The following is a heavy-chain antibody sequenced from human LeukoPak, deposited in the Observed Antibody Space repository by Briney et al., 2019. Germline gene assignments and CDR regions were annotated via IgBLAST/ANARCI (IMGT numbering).Heavy chain of an antibody. CDR3: ARGGEAGLAD. D-gene: IGHD4-17*01. J-gene: IGHJ4*02. V-gene: IGHV4-59*01. CDR2: IYSSGST. CDR1: GASMSSYY. Sequence: SEALSLTCTVSGASMSSYYWTWIRQPPGKGLEWIGYIYSSGSTNSNPSLKSRVTISVDTSKNQFSLNLSSVTAADTAVYYCARGGEAGLADWGQGTLVTVTS.